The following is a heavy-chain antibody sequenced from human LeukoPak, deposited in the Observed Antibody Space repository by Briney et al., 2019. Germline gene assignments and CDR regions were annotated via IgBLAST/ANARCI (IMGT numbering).Heavy chain of an antibody. CDR1: GXRFTSYW. V-gene: IGHV5-51*01. CDR3: ARRVSSWYEYYFDY. Sequence: GESLKISCKGSGXRFTSYWIGWVRQMPGKGLEWMGIIYPGDSDTRYSPSFQGQVTVSADKSISTAYLQWSSLKASDTAMYYCARRVSSWYEYYFDYWGQGTLVTVSS. CDR2: IYPGDSDT. J-gene: IGHJ4*02. D-gene: IGHD6-13*01.